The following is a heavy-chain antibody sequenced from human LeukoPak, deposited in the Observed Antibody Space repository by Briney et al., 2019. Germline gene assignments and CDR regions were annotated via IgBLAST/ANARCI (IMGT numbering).Heavy chain of an antibody. V-gene: IGHV3-23*01. CDR2: ISGGGGST. CDR1: GFTFSSYA. CDR3: AKDQTSGSYY. J-gene: IGHJ4*02. D-gene: IGHD1-26*01. Sequence: GGSLRLSCAASGFTFSSYAMSWVRQAPGKGREWVSAISGGGGSTYYAYSVKGRFTISRDNSKNTLYLQMNSLRAEDTAVYYCAKDQTSGSYYWGQGTLVTVSS.